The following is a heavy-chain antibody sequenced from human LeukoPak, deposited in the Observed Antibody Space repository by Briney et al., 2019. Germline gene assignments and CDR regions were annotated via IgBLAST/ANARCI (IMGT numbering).Heavy chain of an antibody. CDR1: GFTFSSYS. J-gene: IGHJ4*02. CDR2: ISSSSSFK. CDR3: AREGLWFGELFEAENYFDY. V-gene: IGHV3-21*01. D-gene: IGHD3-10*01. Sequence: GGSLRLSCAASGFTFSSYSMNWVRQAPGKGLEWVSCISSSSSFKYYADSVKGRFTISRDNAKNSLYLQMNSLRAEDTAVYYCAREGLWFGELFEAENYFDYWGQGTLVTVSS.